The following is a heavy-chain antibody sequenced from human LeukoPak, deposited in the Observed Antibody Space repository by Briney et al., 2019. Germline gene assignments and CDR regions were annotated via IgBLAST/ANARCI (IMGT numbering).Heavy chain of an antibody. CDR1: GFTLSSYS. Sequence: GGSLRLSCAASGFTLSSYSMNWVRQAPGKGLEWVSSISSSSSYIYYADSVKGRFTISRDNAKNSLYLQMNSLRAEDTAVYYCARDRLSVGPLSGRHDYWGQGTLVTVSS. J-gene: IGHJ4*02. CDR2: ISSSSSYI. V-gene: IGHV3-21*01. CDR3: ARDRLSVGPLSGRHDY. D-gene: IGHD1-26*01.